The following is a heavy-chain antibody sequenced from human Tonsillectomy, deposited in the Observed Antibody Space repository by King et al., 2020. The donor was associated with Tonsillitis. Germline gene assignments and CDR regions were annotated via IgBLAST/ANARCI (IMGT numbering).Heavy chain of an antibody. Sequence: VQLVESGGGLVKPGGSLRLSCAASGFTFSSYNMNWVRQAPGKGREWVSSISYSSSYIYYADSVNGRFTISRDNAKNSVYLQMNSLRAEDTALYYCARGVLSTSWGMDVWGQGTTVTVSS. J-gene: IGHJ6*02. CDR1: GFTFSSYN. D-gene: IGHD2-2*01. V-gene: IGHV3-21*01. CDR2: ISYSSSYI. CDR3: ARGVLSTSWGMDV.